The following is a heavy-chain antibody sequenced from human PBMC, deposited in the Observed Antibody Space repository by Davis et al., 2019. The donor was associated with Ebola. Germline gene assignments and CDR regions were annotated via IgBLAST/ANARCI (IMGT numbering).Heavy chain of an antibody. CDR3: ARARDGYSYDYYYGMDV. Sequence: SVKVSCKASGGTFSSYAISWVRQAPGQGLEWMGGIISIFGTANYAQKFQGRVTITADESTSTAYMELSSLRSEDTAVYYCARARDGYSYDYYYGMDVWGQGTTVTVSS. J-gene: IGHJ6*02. CDR1: GGTFSSYA. V-gene: IGHV1-69*13. D-gene: IGHD5-18*01. CDR2: IISIFGTA.